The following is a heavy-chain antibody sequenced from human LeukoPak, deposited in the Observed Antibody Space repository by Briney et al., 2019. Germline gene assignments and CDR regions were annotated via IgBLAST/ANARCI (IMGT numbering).Heavy chain of an antibody. CDR3: ARVYGDTDTFDI. V-gene: IGHV4-4*07. CDR1: GGSITAFH. D-gene: IGHD4-17*01. CDR2: IYTTGST. Sequence: PSETLSLTCSVSGGSITAFHWSWIRQPAGKGLEWIGRIYTTGSTTYNPSLKSRVTMSVDTSKNQFSLKLRSVTAADTAVYYCARVYGDTDTFDIWGQGTMVTVSS. J-gene: IGHJ3*02.